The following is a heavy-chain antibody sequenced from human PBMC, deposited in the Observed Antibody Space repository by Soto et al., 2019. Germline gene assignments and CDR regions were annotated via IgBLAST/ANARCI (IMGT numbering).Heavy chain of an antibody. CDR1: GGAFTNYA. CDR3: ASWSNWNPLYYDGLDV. J-gene: IGHJ6*02. V-gene: IGHV1-69*06. D-gene: IGHD1-20*01. CDR2: IIPLHNTS. Sequence: QVQLLQSGAEVKKPGSSVKVSCKVSGGAFTNYALNWVRHGPGQGLGWLGGIIPLHNTSNYSLKFLGRVPVTAYISSTTVYMELNSLTSDDTATYYCASWSNWNPLYYDGLDVWGQGTTVTVSS.